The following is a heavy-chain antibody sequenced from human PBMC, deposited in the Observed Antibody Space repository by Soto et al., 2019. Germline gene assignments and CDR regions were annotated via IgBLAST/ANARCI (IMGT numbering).Heavy chain of an antibody. J-gene: IGHJ5*02. Sequence: PGGSLRLSCAASGFTFSNYAMSWVRQAPGKGLEWVSTLSGSGGSTYYADSVKGRFTISRDNSKNTLYLQMNSLRAEDTAVYYCAKDTVPVATPWFDPWGQGTLVTV. D-gene: IGHD2-2*01. V-gene: IGHV3-23*01. CDR3: AKDTVPVATPWFDP. CDR2: LSGSGGST. CDR1: GFTFSNYA.